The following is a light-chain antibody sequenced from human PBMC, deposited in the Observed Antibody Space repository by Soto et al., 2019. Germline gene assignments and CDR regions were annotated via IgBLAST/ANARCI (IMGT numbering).Light chain of an antibody. CDR1: QSVSSY. Sequence: EIVXXXXXXXLSLSPGERATLSCRASQSVSSYLAWYHQNPGQAPRLPIYDASNRATGIPATFSGSGSGTDFTRTISSLEPEEFAVYYCQQRSNRPITFGQGTRLQ. CDR3: QQRSNRPIT. V-gene: IGKV3-11*01. CDR2: DAS. J-gene: IGKJ5*01.